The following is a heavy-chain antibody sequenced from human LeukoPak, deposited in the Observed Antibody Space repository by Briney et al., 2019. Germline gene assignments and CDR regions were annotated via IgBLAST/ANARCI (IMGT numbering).Heavy chain of an antibody. D-gene: IGHD3-22*01. Sequence: GGSLGLSCAASGFTFAHYMMPWVRQAPGKGLEGVSHITWDGSTTYYADSVKGRFTISRDNSKNSLYLQMNSLRSEDTALYYCAKDYGNYRGFDYWGQGTLVTVSS. CDR3: AKDYGNYRGFDY. CDR2: ITWDGSTT. CDR1: GFTFAHYM. J-gene: IGHJ4*02. V-gene: IGHV3-43*01.